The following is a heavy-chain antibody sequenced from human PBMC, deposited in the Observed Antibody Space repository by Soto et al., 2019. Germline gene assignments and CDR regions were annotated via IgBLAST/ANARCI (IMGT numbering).Heavy chain of an antibody. CDR2: IYYSGST. CDR3: ARRGAPGGDCYSCFVGQRFCRGCMDV. J-gene: IGHJ6*02. D-gene: IGHD2-21*02. Sequence: SETLSLTCTVSGGSISSSSYYWGWIRQPPGKGLEWIGSIYYSGSTYYNPSLKSRVTISVDTSKNQFSLKLSSVTAADTAVYYCARRGAPGGDCYSCFVGQRFCRGCMDVWGQGTTVTVSS. CDR1: GGSISSSSYY. V-gene: IGHV4-39*01.